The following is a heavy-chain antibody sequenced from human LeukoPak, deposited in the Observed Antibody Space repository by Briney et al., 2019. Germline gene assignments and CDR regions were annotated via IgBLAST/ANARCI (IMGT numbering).Heavy chain of an antibody. Sequence: KTSETLSLTCTVSGGSISSSSYYWGWIRQPPGKGLEWIGSIYYSGSTYYNPSLKSRVTISVDTSKNQFSLKLSSVTAADMAVYYCARPPYYYDSSGYYHWGQGTLVPVSS. CDR1: GGSISSSSYY. V-gene: IGHV4-39*01. CDR3: ARPPYYYDSSGYYH. J-gene: IGHJ5*02. CDR2: IYYSGST. D-gene: IGHD3-22*01.